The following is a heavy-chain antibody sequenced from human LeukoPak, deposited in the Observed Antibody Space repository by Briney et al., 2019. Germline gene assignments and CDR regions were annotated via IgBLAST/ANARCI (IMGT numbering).Heavy chain of an antibody. D-gene: IGHD3-10*01. CDR2: IIPIFGTA. CDR3: ARDSYYGSGSYH. J-gene: IGHJ4*02. Sequence: SVKVSCKAFGGTFSSYAISWVRQAPGQGLEWMGGIIPIFGTANYAQKFQGRVTITADESTSTAYMELSSLRSEDTAVYYCARDSYYGSGSYHWGQGTLVTVSS. V-gene: IGHV1-69*13. CDR1: GGTFSSYA.